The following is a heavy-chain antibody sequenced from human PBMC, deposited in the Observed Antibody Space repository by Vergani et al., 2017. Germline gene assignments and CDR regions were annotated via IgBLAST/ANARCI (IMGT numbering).Heavy chain of an antibody. CDR1: GYTFTSYG. D-gene: IGHD3-3*02. V-gene: IGHV1-18*04. CDR2: ISAYNGDT. CDR3: ARDISREAGNRWAVMGDNWFDP. J-gene: IGHJ5*02. Sequence: QVQLVQSGGEVKKPGASVKVSCKASGYTFTSYGISWVRQAPGQGLEWMGWISAYNGDTKYAQKFQGRVTMTTDTSTSTAYMERRSLRYDDTAVYDCARDISREAGNRWAVMGDNWFDPWGQGTLVTVSS.